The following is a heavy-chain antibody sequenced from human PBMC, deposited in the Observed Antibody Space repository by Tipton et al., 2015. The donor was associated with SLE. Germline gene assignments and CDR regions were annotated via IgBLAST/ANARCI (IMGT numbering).Heavy chain of an antibody. CDR1: GGSISSSSYY. CDR3: ARGITMFGAVRHYHYGMDV. CDR2: IYYSGST. V-gene: IGHV4-39*01. J-gene: IGHJ6*01. D-gene: IGHD3-3*01. Sequence: TLSLTCTVSGGSISSSSYYWGWIRQPPGKGLEWIGSIYYSGSTYYNPSLKSRVTISVDTSKNQFSLKLSSVTAADTALYYCARGITMFGAVRHYHYGMDVWGQGTTVTVSP.